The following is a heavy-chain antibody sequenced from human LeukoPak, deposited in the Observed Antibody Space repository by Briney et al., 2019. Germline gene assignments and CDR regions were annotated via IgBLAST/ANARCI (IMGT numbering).Heavy chain of an antibody. D-gene: IGHD4-23*01. CDR2: INPTGGST. V-gene: IGHV1-46*01. Sequence: ASVKISCKASAYTFTSYDMHWVRQAPGQGLDWMGMINPTGGSTTYAQKFQGRVTMTRDTSTSTVYMELSSLSSEDTAVYYCARGDYGGHVDYWGQGTLVTVSS. CDR1: AYTFTSYD. J-gene: IGHJ4*02. CDR3: ARGDYGGHVDY.